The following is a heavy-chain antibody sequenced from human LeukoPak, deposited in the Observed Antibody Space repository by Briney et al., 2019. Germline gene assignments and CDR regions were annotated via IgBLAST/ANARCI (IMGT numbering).Heavy chain of an antibody. J-gene: IGHJ4*02. Sequence: GGSLRLSCAASGFTFGSAAMTWVCQAPGKGLEWVSTITGSDDRTYYADSVRGRFTISRDYSKNTVHLQMNSLRVEDTAIFYCAKGPQLNSGYHPDYWGQGILVTVSS. CDR2: ITGSDDRT. CDR1: GFTFGSAA. V-gene: IGHV3-23*01. D-gene: IGHD3-22*01. CDR3: AKGPQLNSGYHPDY.